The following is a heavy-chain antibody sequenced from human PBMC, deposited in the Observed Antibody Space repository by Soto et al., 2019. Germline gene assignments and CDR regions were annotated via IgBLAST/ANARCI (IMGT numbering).Heavy chain of an antibody. CDR1: GYNFASYW. Sequence: GESLKISCKGSGYNFASYWIGWVRQMPGKGLEWMGIIHPGDSDTRCSPSFRGQVTISADKSTSRAYLQWSSLEASDTAIYYCARLLAEYSASVGPWGQGTMVTVSS. V-gene: IGHV5-51*01. CDR2: IHPGDSDT. CDR3: ARLLAEYSASVGP. D-gene: IGHD6-6*01. J-gene: IGHJ5*02.